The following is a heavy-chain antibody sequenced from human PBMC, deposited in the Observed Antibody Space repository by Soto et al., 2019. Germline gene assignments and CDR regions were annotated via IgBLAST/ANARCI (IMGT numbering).Heavy chain of an antibody. CDR3: ARHSSGSLGFDI. D-gene: IGHD6-19*01. V-gene: IGHV1-2*04. J-gene: IGHJ3*02. Sequence: GAAVTVSCKASGYTLAGYYMRWVRQAPGQGLEWMGWINPNSGGTNYAQKFQGWVTMTRDTSISTAYMELSRLRSDDTAVYYCARHSSGSLGFDIWGQGTMVTVSS. CDR2: INPNSGGT. CDR1: GYTLAGYY.